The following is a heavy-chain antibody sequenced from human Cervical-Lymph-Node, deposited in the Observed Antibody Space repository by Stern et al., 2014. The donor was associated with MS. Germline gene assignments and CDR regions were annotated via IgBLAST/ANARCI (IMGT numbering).Heavy chain of an antibody. CDR2: TSDDGNRK. CDR1: GFTFGTYG. CDR3: AKGGRDYYYFYYGMDV. J-gene: IGHJ6*02. Sequence: QVQLVQSGGGVVQPGRSLRLSCAASGFTFGTYGMHWVRQAPGKGLEWVAVTSDDGNRKHYAASVEGRFTISRDNAKNTLYLQMNGLGPEDTAVYYCAKGGRDYYYFYYGMDVWGQGTTVTVSS. V-gene: IGHV3-30*18.